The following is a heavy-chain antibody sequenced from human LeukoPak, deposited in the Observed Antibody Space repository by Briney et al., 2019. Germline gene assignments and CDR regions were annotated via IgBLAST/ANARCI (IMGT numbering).Heavy chain of an antibody. V-gene: IGHV3-30-3*01. CDR3: ARPPGGRQLWLHYDY. D-gene: IGHD5-18*01. J-gene: IGHJ4*02. Sequence: GGSLRLSCAASGFTFSDYAIHWVRQAPGKGLEWVSAISYDGSSQYYADSLKGRLTVSRDNSKNTVYLQMNSLRAEDSAVYYCARPPGGRQLWLHYDYWGQGTQVTVSS. CDR2: ISYDGSSQ. CDR1: GFTFSDYA.